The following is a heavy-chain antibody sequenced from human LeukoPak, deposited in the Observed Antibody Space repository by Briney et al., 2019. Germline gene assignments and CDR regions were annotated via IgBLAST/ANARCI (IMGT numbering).Heavy chain of an antibody. Sequence: SETLSLXCTVSGGSISSGTYYWVWIRQPPGKGLEWIGSMYYSGNTYYNPSLKSRITISVDTSKNQFSLKLNSVTAADTAVYYCARQGDDYGGTWGFDYWGQGTLVTVSS. CDR3: ARQGDDYGGTWGFDY. CDR1: GGSISSGTYY. D-gene: IGHD4-23*01. V-gene: IGHV4-39*01. CDR2: MYYSGNT. J-gene: IGHJ4*02.